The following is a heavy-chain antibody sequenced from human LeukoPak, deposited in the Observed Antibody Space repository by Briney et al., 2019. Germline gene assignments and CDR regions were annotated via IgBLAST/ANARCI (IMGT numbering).Heavy chain of an antibody. V-gene: IGHV3-48*04. D-gene: IGHD3-10*01. Sequence: GGSLRLSCAASGFTFSTYSMNWVRQAPGKGLEWVSHISRSGSTRYYADSVKGRFTISRDNAKNSLYLQMNSLRAEDTAVYYCARVATMVRVPLDALDIWGQGTMVSVSS. CDR3: ARVATMVRVPLDALDI. J-gene: IGHJ3*02. CDR2: ISRSGSTR. CDR1: GFTFSTYS.